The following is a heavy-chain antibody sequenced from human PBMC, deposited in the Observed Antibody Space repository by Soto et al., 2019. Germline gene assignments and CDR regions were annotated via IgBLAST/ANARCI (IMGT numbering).Heavy chain of an antibody. J-gene: IGHJ6*03. Sequence: SETLSLTCAVYGGSFSGYYWSWIRQPPGKGLEWIGEINHSGSTNYNPSLKSRVTISVDTSKNQFSLKLSSVTAADTAVYYCARALGDSSSWYSYYYYYHMDVWGKGTTVTVSS. V-gene: IGHV4-34*01. CDR3: ARALGDSSSWYSYYYYYHMDV. D-gene: IGHD6-13*01. CDR1: GGSFSGYY. CDR2: INHSGST.